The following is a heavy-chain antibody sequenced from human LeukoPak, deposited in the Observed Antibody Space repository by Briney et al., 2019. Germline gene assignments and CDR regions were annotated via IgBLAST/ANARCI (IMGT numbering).Heavy chain of an antibody. CDR2: IYYSGRT. CDR1: GGSISSYY. D-gene: IGHD4-17*01. J-gene: IGHJ4*02. CDR3: ARDYGDYVVDY. Sequence: SETLSLTCTVSGGSISSYYWSWIRQPPGKGLEWIGYIYYSGRTNYNPSLKSRVPISVDTSKNQFSLKLSSVTAADPAVYYCARDYGDYVVDYWGQGTLVTVSS. V-gene: IGHV4-59*01.